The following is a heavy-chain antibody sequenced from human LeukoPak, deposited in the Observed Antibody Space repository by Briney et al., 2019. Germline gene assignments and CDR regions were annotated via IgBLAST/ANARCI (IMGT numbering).Heavy chain of an antibody. D-gene: IGHD3-22*01. CDR3: AKDFTGSSGSQSYGMDV. CDR2: ISYDGSNK. Sequence: PGRSLRLSCAASGFTFSSYAMHWVRQAPGKGLEWVAVISYDGSNKYYADSVKGRFTISRDNSKNTLYLQMNSLRGEDTAVYYCAKDFTGSSGSQSYGMDVWGQGTTVTVSS. J-gene: IGHJ6*02. CDR1: GFTFSSYA. V-gene: IGHV3-30-3*01.